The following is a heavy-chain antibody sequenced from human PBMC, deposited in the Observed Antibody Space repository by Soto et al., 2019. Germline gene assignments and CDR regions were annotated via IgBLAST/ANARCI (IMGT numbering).Heavy chain of an antibody. J-gene: IGHJ3*02. V-gene: IGHV1-8*01. CDR2: MNPNSGNT. CDR1: GHTFTSYD. Sequence: ASVKVSCKASGHTFTSYDINWVRQATGQGLEWMGWMNPNSGNTGYAQKFQGRVTMTRNTSISTAYMELSSLRSEDTAVYYCARGATNSFWGSYRYGAFDIWGQGTMVTVSS. CDR3: ARGATNSFWGSYRYGAFDI. D-gene: IGHD3-16*02.